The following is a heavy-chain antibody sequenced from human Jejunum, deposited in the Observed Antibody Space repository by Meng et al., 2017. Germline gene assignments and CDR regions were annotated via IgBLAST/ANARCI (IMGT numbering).Heavy chain of an antibody. D-gene: IGHD2-2*01. CDR3: VRGEFAMLARFDF. CDR2: IYHGGNT. J-gene: IGHJ4*02. V-gene: IGHV4-4*02. Sequence: QVQLQESWPGLVKPSGTLSLTCAVSGGYINKENGWSWVRQSPERGLEWIGEIYHGGNTNYNPSLKRRVTMSVDESTNQMSLKSTSVTAADTAVYYCVRGEFAMLARFDFWGQGILVTVSS. CDR1: GGYINKENG.